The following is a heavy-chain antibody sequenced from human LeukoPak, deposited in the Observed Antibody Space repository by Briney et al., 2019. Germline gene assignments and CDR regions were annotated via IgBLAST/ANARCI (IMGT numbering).Heavy chain of an antibody. CDR1: GGSISSGDYY. CDR3: ARITRYYYYMDV. CDR2: IYYSGST. J-gene: IGHJ6*03. Sequence: PSETLSLTCTVSGGSISSGDYYWSWIRQPPGKGLEWIGYIYYSGSTYYNPSLKSRVTISVDTSKNQFSLKQSSVTAADTAVYYCARITRYYYYMDVWGKGTTVTVSS. D-gene: IGHD1-1*01. V-gene: IGHV4-30-4*08.